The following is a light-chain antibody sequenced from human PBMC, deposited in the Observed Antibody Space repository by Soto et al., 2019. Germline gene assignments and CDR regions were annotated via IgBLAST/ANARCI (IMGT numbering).Light chain of an antibody. CDR3: QQYDSYSWT. J-gene: IGKJ1*01. CDR2: GAS. V-gene: IGKV1-5*01. CDR1: KVISSY. Sequence: DIQITPAASAVSHSLGNRVTITCRSRKVISSYLAWYQQKPGKAPRLLIYGASSWESGVPSRFSGSGSGTEFTLTISSLQPDDFATYYCQQYDSYSWTFGQGTKVDIK.